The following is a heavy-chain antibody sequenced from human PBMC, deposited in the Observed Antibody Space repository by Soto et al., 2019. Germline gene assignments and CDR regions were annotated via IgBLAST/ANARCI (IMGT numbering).Heavy chain of an antibody. J-gene: IGHJ4*02. CDR3: ARDGNYGSGSYYFFDY. Sequence: GGSLRLSCTASGFTFSSYAMSWVRQAPGKGLEWVSAISGSGVSTYYADSVKGRFTISRDNSKNTLYLQMNSLRAEDTAVYYCARDGNYGSGSYYFFDYWGQGTLVTVSS. CDR1: GFTFSSYA. V-gene: IGHV3-23*01. CDR2: ISGSGVST. D-gene: IGHD3-10*01.